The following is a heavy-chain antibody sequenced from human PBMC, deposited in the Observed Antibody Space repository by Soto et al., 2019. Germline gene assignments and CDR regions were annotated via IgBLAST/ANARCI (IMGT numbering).Heavy chain of an antibody. V-gene: IGHV4-61*01. D-gene: IGHD5-12*01. CDR3: AASDPPATNYYYAMDL. J-gene: IGHJ6*02. CDR1: GGSVSSGSFY. Sequence: KPSETLSLTCTVSGGSVSSGSFYWSWIRRPPGKGLEWIGYFYDSGSTNYNPSLRSRVTMSVDTSKNQFSLKLSSVTAADTAVYYCAASDPPATNYYYAMDLWGQGTTVTVSS. CDR2: FYDSGST.